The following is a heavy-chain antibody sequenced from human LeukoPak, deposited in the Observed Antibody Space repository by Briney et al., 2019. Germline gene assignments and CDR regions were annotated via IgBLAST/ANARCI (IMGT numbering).Heavy chain of an antibody. J-gene: IGHJ4*02. D-gene: IGHD6-13*01. CDR1: GFTFSSYA. Sequence: PGGSLRLSCAASGFTFSSYAMSWVRQAPGKGLEWVSAISGSGDSTYYADSVKGRFTISRDNSKNTLYLQMNSLRAEDTAVYYCAKLSLFSSSWHFDYWGQGTLVTVSS. CDR3: AKLSLFSSSWHFDY. CDR2: ISGSGDST. V-gene: IGHV3-23*01.